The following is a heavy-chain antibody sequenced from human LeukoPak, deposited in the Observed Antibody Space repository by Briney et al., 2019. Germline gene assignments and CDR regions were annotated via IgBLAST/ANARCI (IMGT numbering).Heavy chain of an antibody. D-gene: IGHD2-2*01. V-gene: IGHV4-34*01. J-gene: IGHJ6*03. CDR1: GGSFSGYY. CDR3: ARGRRERYCSSTSCLQRYYYMDV. CDR2: INHSGST. Sequence: PSETLSLTCAVYGGSFSGYYWSWIRKPPGKGLEWIGEINHSGSTNYSPSLKSRVTISVDTSKNQFSLKLSSVTAADTAVYYCARGRRERYCSSTSCLQRYYYMDVWGKGTTVTVSS.